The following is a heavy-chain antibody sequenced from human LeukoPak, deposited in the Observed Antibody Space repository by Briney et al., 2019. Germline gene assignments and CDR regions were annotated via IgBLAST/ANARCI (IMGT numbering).Heavy chain of an antibody. D-gene: IGHD3/OR15-3a*01. CDR1: GFTFTSYY. V-gene: IGHV1-46*01. CDR2: INPSGGST. Sequence: ASVKVSCKASGFTFTSYYMHWVRQAPGQGLEWMGMINPSGGSTRYAQEFQGRLTMTRDTSTSTVYMELSSLRSEDTALYYCARSWWGTDWLLYENWFDPWGQGTLVTVSS. CDR3: ARSWWGTDWLLYENWFDP. J-gene: IGHJ5*02.